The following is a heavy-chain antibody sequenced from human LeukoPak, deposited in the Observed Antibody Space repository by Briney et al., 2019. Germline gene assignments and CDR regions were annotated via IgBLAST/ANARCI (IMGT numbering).Heavy chain of an antibody. CDR1: GFTFSDYA. CDR2: ISGSGDST. CDR3: AKDTGAVAGF. J-gene: IGHJ4*02. V-gene: IGHV3-23*01. D-gene: IGHD6-19*01. Sequence: PGGSLRLSCAASGFTFSDYAMSWVRQAPGKGLEWVSAISGSGDSTYYADSVRARFTISRDNSKNTPFLQMSSLRVEDTAVCYCAKDTGAVAGFWGQGTLVTVSS.